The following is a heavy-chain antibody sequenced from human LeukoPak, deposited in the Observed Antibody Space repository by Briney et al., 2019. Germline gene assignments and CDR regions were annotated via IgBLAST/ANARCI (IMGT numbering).Heavy chain of an antibody. D-gene: IGHD2-21*01. CDR1: GGTFSSYA. CDR2: IIPILGIA. V-gene: IGHV1-69*04. CDR3: AKDRAYCGGDCYPDHDAFDI. Sequence: ASVKVSCKASGGTFSSYAISWVRQAPGQGLEWMGRIIPILGIANYAQKFQGRVTITADKSTSTAYMELSSLRAEDTAVYYCAKDRAYCGGDCYPDHDAFDIWGQGTMVTVSS. J-gene: IGHJ3*02.